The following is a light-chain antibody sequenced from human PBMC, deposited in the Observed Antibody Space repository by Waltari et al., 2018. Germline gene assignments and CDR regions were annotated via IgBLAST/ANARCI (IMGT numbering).Light chain of an antibody. CDR1: KLGDKF. J-gene: IGLJ2*01. CDR2: QDI. V-gene: IGLV3-1*01. CDR3: QAWDSSTLVV. Sequence: SYELTQPPSVSVSPGQTASITCSGHKLGDKFTSWYQQKPGQSPILVIYQDIKRPSGIPGGFSGSSSGNPAHLTIRGTQTLDEADYYCQAWDSSTLVVFGGGTKLTVL.